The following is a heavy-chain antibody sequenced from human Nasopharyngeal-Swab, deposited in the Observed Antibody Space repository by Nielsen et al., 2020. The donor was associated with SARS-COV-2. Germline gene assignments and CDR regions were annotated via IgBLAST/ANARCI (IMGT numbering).Heavy chain of an antibody. V-gene: IGHV4-59*13. J-gene: IGHJ3*02. CDR2: IYYSGST. D-gene: IGHD3-10*01. Sequence: SETLSLICTVSGGSISSYYWSWIRQPPGKGLEWIGYIYYSGSTNYNPSLKSRVTISVDTSKNQFSLKLSSVTAADTAVYYCARDPSTITMVRGVIPHGAFDIWGQGTMVTVSS. CDR1: GGSISSYY. CDR3: ARDPSTITMVRGVIPHGAFDI.